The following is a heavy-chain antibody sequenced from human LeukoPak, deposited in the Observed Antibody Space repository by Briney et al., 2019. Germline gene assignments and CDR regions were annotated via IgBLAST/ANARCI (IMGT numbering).Heavy chain of an antibody. V-gene: IGHV1-18*01. J-gene: IGHJ4*02. CDR1: GYNFTSYG. CDR3: ARESNGGYGFDY. D-gene: IGHD5-12*01. Sequence: GASVKVSCKASGYNFTSYGISWVRQAPGQGLEWMGWISAQNGNTNYMQQFLGRVTMTRDTSASTGYMELRSLTSDDTAVYYCARESNGGYGFDYWGQGTPVTVAS. CDR2: ISAQNGNT.